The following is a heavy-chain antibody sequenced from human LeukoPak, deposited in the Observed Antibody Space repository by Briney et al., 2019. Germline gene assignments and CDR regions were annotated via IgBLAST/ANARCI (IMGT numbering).Heavy chain of an antibody. V-gene: IGHV3-7*01. CDR2: IKQDGSEK. Sequence: GKSLRLSCAAYGFTFSSYWMSWVRQAPGKGLEWVANIKQDGSEKYYVDSVKGRFTISRDNAKNSLYLQMNSLRAEDTAVYYCTRTISMIVLFDNWGQGTLVTVSS. D-gene: IGHD3-22*01. CDR3: TRTISMIVLFDN. J-gene: IGHJ4*02. CDR1: GFTFSSYW.